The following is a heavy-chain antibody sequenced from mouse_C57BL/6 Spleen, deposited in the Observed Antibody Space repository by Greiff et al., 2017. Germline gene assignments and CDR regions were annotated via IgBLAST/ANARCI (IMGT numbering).Heavy chain of an antibody. Sequence: EVQLQQSGPELVKPGASVKMSCKASGYTFTDYNMHWVKQSHGKSLEWIGYINPNNGGTSYDQKFKGKATLTVNKSSSTAYMELRSLTSEDSAVYYCARDYYGSNFDYWGQGTTLTVSS. CDR3: ARDYYGSNFDY. CDR2: INPNNGGT. CDR1: GYTFTDYN. D-gene: IGHD1-1*01. V-gene: IGHV1-22*01. J-gene: IGHJ2*01.